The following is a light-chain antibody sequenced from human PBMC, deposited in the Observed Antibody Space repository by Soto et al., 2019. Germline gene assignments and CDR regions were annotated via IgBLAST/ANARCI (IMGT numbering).Light chain of an antibody. V-gene: IGKV1-5*03. Sequence: DIQMTQSPSTLSTSVGDRVTITCRASQSISSWLAWYQQKPGKAPKVLIYKASNLENGVPSRFSGSGSGTEFTLTISRLQPDDLATYYCQQYNTYPYTFGRGTKLEIK. CDR1: QSISSW. CDR2: KAS. CDR3: QQYNTYPYT. J-gene: IGKJ2*01.